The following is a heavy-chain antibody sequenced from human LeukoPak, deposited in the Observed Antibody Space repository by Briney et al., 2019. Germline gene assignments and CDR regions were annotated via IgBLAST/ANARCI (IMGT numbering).Heavy chain of an antibody. D-gene: IGHD6-6*01. CDR2: INPSGGST. CDR3: ARDSSSSY. V-gene: IGHV1-46*01. J-gene: IGHJ4*02. CDR1: GYTFTSYY. Sequence: ASVKVSCKGSGYTFTSYYMHWVRQAPGQGLEWMGIINPSGGSTSYAQKLQGRVTMTRDMSTSTVYMELSSLRSEDTAVYYCARDSSSSYWGQGTLVTVSS.